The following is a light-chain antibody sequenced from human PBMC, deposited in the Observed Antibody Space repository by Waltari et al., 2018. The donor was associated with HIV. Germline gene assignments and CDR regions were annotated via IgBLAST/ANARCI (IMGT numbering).Light chain of an antibody. J-gene: IGKJ1*01. V-gene: IGKV2-28*01. Sequence: IVMTQSPLSLPVTPGEPASISCRSSQRLRHSNGYNYLDWYLQKPGQSPQLLIYLGSNRASGVPDRFSGSGSGTDFTLKISRVEAEDVGVYYCMQALQTPRTFGQGTKVEIK. CDR2: LGS. CDR1: QRLRHSNGYNY. CDR3: MQALQTPRT.